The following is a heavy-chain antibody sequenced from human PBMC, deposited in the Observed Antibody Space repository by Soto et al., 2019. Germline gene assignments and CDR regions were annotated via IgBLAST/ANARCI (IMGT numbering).Heavy chain of an antibody. CDR3: ARYPSLPGDEYYMDV. CDR2: IYPGDSDT. D-gene: IGHD4-17*01. V-gene: IGHV5-51*01. CDR1: GYSFTSYW. J-gene: IGHJ6*03. Sequence: GESLKISCKGSGYSFTSYWIGWVRQMPGKGLEWMGIIYPGDSDTRYSPSFQGQVTISADKSISTAYLQWSSLKASDTAMYYCARYPSLPGDEYYMDVWGKGTTVTVSS.